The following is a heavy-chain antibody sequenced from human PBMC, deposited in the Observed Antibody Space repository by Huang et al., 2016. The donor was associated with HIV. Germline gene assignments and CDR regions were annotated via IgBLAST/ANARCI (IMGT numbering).Heavy chain of an antibody. D-gene: IGHD6-19*01. Sequence: EVQLVESGGGLVQPGGSLRLFCAASGFTFSSYWMHWVRQAPGKGLVWVSCTNSDGSSTSDADSVKCRFTISRDNAKNTLYLQMNSLRAEDTAVYYCARDSQQWLVEDYWGQEPWSPSPQ. J-gene: IGHJ4*01. V-gene: IGHV3-74*01. CDR3: ARDSQQWLVEDY. CDR1: GFTFSSYW. CDR2: TNSDGSST.